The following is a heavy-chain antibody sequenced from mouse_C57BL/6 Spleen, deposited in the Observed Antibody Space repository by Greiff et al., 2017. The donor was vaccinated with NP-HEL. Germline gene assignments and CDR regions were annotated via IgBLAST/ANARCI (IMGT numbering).Heavy chain of an antibody. V-gene: IGHV8-5*01. CDR2: IWWNDDK. Sequence: QVTLKECGPGILQPSQTLSLTCSFSGFSLSTSNMGIGWIRQPSGKGLEWLAHIWWNDDKYYNPSLKSRLTLSKDTSNNQVSLKITSVYTADTATYYCAQIVDSSGSYAMDYWGQGTSVTVSS. CDR3: AQIVDSSGSYAMDY. CDR1: GFSLSTSNMG. D-gene: IGHD3-2*02. J-gene: IGHJ4*01.